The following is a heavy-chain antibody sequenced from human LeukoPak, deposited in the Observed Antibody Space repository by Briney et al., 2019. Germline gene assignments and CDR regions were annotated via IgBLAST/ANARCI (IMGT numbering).Heavy chain of an antibody. J-gene: IGHJ4*02. V-gene: IGHV3-30*18. CDR1: GFTFSSYG. Sequence: PGGSLRLSCAASGFTFSSYGMHWVRQAPGKGLEWVAVISYDGSNKYYADSVKGRFTISRDNSKNTLYLQMNSLRAEDTAVYYCAKDGGLGGYSSSWYGLDYWGQGTLVTVSS. CDR3: AKDGGLGGYSSSWYGLDY. CDR2: ISYDGSNK. D-gene: IGHD6-13*01.